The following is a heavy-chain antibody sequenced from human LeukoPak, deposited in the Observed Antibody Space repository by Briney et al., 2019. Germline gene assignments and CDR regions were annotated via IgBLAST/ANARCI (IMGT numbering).Heavy chain of an antibody. CDR2: INPKSGVT. D-gene: IGHD3-22*01. Sequence: ASVKVSCKASGYTFTGHYMHWVRQGPGQGPEWMGWINPKSGVTNYAQTFQGRVTMTRDTSISIVYMELGRLTLDDTAVYYCARALRYDDSSGYYAYWGQGTLVTVSS. V-gene: IGHV1-2*02. J-gene: IGHJ4*01. CDR3: ARALRYDDSSGYYAY. CDR1: GYTFTGHY.